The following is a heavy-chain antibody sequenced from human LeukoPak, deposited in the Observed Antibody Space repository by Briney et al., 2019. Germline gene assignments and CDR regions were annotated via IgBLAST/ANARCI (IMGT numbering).Heavy chain of an antibody. CDR2: INWNGGST. D-gene: IGHD4-17*01. V-gene: IGHV3-20*04. CDR3: AKDLKTTVTTIFDY. CDR1: GFTFDDYG. J-gene: IGHJ4*02. Sequence: GGSLRLSCAASGFTFDDYGMSWVRQAPGKGLEWVSGINWNGGSTGYADSVKGRFAISRDNSKNTLYLQMNSLRAEDTAIYYCAKDLKTTVTTIFDYWGQGTLVTVSS.